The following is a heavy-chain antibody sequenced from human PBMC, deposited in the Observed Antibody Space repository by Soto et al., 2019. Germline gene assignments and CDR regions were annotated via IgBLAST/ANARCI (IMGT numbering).Heavy chain of an antibody. J-gene: IGHJ5*02. CDR3: ARQGVGYCSSTSCSNWFDP. Sequence: LGESLKISCNGSGYSFTSYWISWVRQMPGKGLEGMGRIDPSDSYTNYSPSFQGHVTISADKSISTAYLQWSSLKASDTAMYYCARQGVGYCSSTSCSNWFDPWGQGTLVTVSS. V-gene: IGHV5-10-1*01. D-gene: IGHD2-2*01. CDR2: IDPSDSYT. CDR1: GYSFTSYW.